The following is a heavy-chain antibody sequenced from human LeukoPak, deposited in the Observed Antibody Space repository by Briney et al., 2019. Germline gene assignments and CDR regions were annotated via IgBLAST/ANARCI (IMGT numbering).Heavy chain of an antibody. CDR1: GFTFSRYG. CDR2: IRLDGINK. D-gene: IGHD6-19*01. CDR3: AKSWYSSGWYGY. V-gene: IGHV3-30*02. Sequence: GGSLRLSCAASGFTFSRYGEHWVREAPGKALEGLSFIRLDGINKYYADSVKGRFTISRDNSKNTLYLQMNSRRVEGTAWYYFAKSWYSSGWYGYWGQGTLVTVSS. J-gene: IGHJ4*02.